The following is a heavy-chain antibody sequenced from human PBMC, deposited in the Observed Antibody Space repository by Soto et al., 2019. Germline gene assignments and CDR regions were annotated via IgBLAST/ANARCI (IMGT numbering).Heavy chain of an antibody. V-gene: IGHV3-11*01. D-gene: IGHD3-10*01. J-gene: IGHJ4*02. CDR2: ISESGGTI. Sequence: GGSLRLSCAASGITLSDYYMSWIRQAPGKGLEWVSYISESGGTIYYGDSVEGRFTISRDNAKNSLYLQMNSLRAEDTAVYYCASRAPYYFDYWGQGTLVTVSS. CDR1: GITLSDYY. CDR3: ASRAPYYFDY.